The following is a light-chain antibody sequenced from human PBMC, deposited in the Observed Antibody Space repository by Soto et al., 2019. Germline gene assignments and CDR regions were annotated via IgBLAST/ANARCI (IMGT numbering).Light chain of an antibody. CDR1: QSVSSY. CDR3: QKRSNWPIT. J-gene: IGKJ5*01. V-gene: IGKV3-11*01. Sequence: EIVLTQSPATLSLSPGERATLSCRASQSVSSYLAWYQQKPGQAPRLLIYDASNRATGIPARFSGSGSGTDFTLPITSLEPEDLEVYYCQKRSNWPITSGQGTRLEI. CDR2: DAS.